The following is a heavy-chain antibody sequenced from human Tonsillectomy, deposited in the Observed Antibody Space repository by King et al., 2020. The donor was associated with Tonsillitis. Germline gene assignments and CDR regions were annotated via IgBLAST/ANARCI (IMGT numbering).Heavy chain of an antibody. D-gene: IGHD2-15*01. J-gene: IGHJ6*02. Sequence: VQLQQWGAGLMKPSETLSLTCAVYGGSFSGYYWSWIRQPPGKGLEWIGEINHSGSTNYNPSLKSRVTITVDTSKNQFSLKLSSVTAADTAVYYCASGLVVVAEDYYGMDVWGHGTTVTVSS. CDR2: INHSGST. CDR1: GGSFSGYY. V-gene: IGHV4-34*01. CDR3: ASGLVVVAEDYYGMDV.